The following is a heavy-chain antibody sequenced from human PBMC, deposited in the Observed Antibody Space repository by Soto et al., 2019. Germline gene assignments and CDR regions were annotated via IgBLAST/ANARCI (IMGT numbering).Heavy chain of an antibody. Sequence: QVNLVQSGAEVKKPGASVKVSCKGSGYAFTTYGITWVRQAPGQGLEWMGWISAHNGNTTYAQKLQGRVTVTRDTSTSTAYMELRSLRSDDTAVDYCARGRYGDYWGQGALVTVSS. CDR1: GYAFTTYG. CDR2: ISAHNGNT. CDR3: ARGRYGDY. J-gene: IGHJ4*02. V-gene: IGHV1-18*01. D-gene: IGHD1-1*01.